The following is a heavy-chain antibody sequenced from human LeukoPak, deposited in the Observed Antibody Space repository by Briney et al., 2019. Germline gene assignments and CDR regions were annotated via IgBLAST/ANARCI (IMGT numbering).Heavy chain of an antibody. Sequence: PSETLSLTCTASGGSISSYYWSWIRQPPGKGLEWIGYIYYSGSTYYNPSLESRVTISVDTSKNQFSLKLRSVAAADTAVYYCATVSVILGVTYFDYWGQGTLVTVSS. CDR3: ATVSVILGVTYFDY. V-gene: IGHV4-59*01. CDR1: GGSISSYY. D-gene: IGHD2/OR15-2a*01. CDR2: IYYSGST. J-gene: IGHJ4*02.